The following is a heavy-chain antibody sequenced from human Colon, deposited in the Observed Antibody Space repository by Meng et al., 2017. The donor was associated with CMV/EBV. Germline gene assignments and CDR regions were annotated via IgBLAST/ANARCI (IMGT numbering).Heavy chain of an antibody. V-gene: IGHV4-30-4*08. CDR3: AREVNRVADSDAFDI. CDR1: GGSISSDNYF. D-gene: IGHD6-19*01. CDR2: IYFNGNV. J-gene: IGHJ3*02. Sequence: QVPLQESGPGLVKPSPTLSLTCTVSGGSISSDNYFWSWIRQSPGKGLEWIGYIYFNGNVYYNPSLQSRVTISVDTSKNQFSLKVSSVTATDTAVYYCAREVNRVADSDAFDIWGQGTMVTVSS.